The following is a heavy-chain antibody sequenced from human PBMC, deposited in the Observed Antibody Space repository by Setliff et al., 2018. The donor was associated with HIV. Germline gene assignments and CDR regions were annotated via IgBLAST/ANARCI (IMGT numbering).Heavy chain of an antibody. Sequence: PSETLSLTCTVSGGSISSNSYYWGWFRQPPGKGLEWFGSIYYSGSTYYTPSLKSRVTISVDTSQNQFSLKLNSVTAADTAVYYCARRGIAAAGSDSWGQGTLVTVSS. J-gene: IGHJ4*02. CDR2: IYYSGST. CDR1: GGSISSNSYY. D-gene: IGHD6-13*01. CDR3: ARRGIAAAGSDS. V-gene: IGHV4-39*01.